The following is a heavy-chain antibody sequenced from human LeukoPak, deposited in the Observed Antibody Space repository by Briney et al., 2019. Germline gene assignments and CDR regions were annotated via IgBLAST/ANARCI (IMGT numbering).Heavy chain of an antibody. D-gene: IGHD3-10*01. J-gene: IGHJ5*02. Sequence: GGSLRLSCAASGFTFSSYAMSWVRQAPGKGLEWVSAISGSGGSTYYADSVKGRFTISRDNSKNTLYLQMNSLRAEDTAVYYCAKDDPLIWFGELQDPNWFDPWGQGTLVTVSS. V-gene: IGHV3-23*01. CDR1: GFTFSSYA. CDR2: ISGSGGST. CDR3: AKDDPLIWFGELQDPNWFDP.